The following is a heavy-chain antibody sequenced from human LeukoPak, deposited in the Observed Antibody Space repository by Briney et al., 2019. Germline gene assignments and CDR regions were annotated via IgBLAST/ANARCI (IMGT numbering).Heavy chain of an antibody. CDR2: IYYSGST. V-gene: IGHV4-59*01. CDR3: ARDNRVDQKKNRYYYYGMDV. CDR1: GGAISSYY. J-gene: IGHJ6*02. D-gene: IGHD2/OR15-2a*01. Sequence: PSETLSLTCTVSGGAISSYYWSWIRQPPGKGLEWIGYIYYSGSTNYNPSLKSRVTISVDTSKNQFSLKLSSVTAADTAVYYCARDNRVDQKKNRYYYYGMDVWGQGTTVTVSS.